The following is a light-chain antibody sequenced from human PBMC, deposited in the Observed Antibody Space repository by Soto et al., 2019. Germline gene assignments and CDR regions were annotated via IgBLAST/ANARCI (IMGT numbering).Light chain of an antibody. J-gene: IGLJ1*01. CDR3: QSYDSTLSDRYV. CDR2: GNN. V-gene: IGLV1-40*01. Sequence: QSVLTQPPSVSGAPGQRVTISCTGSSSNIGAGFDVHWYHQIAGTAPKLLIYGNNNRPSGVPDRFSGSKSGTSASLAITGLQAEDEGDYYCQSYDSTLSDRYVFGTGTKVTVL. CDR1: SSNIGAGFD.